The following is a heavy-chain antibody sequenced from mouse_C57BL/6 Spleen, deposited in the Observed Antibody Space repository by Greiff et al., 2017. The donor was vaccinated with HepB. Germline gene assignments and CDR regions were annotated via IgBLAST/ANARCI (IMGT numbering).Heavy chain of an antibody. CDR2: LNPSSGYT. CDR1: GYTFTSYW. V-gene: IGHV1-7*01. J-gene: IGHJ4*01. D-gene: IGHD2-2*01. CDR3: AIEECTRVTTNAMDY. Sequence: QVQLQQSGAELAKPGASVKLSCKASGYTFTSYWMHWVKQRPGQGLEWIGYLNPSSGYTKYNQKFKDKATLTADKSSSTAYMQLSRLTYEDSAVYYCAIEECTRVTTNAMDYWGQGTSVTVSS.